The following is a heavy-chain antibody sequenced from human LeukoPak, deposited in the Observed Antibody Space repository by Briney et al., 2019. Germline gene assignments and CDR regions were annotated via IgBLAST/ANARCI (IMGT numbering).Heavy chain of an antibody. Sequence: SETLSLTCTVSGGSISSYYWSWIRQPPGKGLEWIGYIYYSGSTNYNPSPKSRVTISVDTSKNQFSLKLSSVTAADTAVYYCALLAVAGKRGGYYDYGMDVWGKGTTVTVSS. V-gene: IGHV4-59*01. CDR3: ALLAVAGKRGGYYDYGMDV. J-gene: IGHJ6*04. CDR1: GGSISSYY. D-gene: IGHD6-19*01. CDR2: IYYSGST.